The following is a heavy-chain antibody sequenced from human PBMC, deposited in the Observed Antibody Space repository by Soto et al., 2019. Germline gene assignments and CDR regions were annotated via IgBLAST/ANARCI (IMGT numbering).Heavy chain of an antibody. CDR2: ISSSSSTI. CDR3: ATRSGGLAAVTKDAFDI. Sequence: EVQLVESGGGLVQPGGSLRLSWAASGFTFSSYSMNWVREAPGRGLEWVSYISSSSSTIYYADSVKGRCTISRDNAKNSLYLQMNSLGDEDTAVYYCATRSGGLAAVTKDAFDIWGHGTMVTVSS. J-gene: IGHJ3*02. CDR1: GFTFSSYS. V-gene: IGHV3-48*02. D-gene: IGHD4-17*01.